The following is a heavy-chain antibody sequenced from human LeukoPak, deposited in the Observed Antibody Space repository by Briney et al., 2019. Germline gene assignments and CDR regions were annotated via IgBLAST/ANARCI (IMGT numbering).Heavy chain of an antibody. D-gene: IGHD6-19*01. V-gene: IGHV4-39*07. CDR1: GGSISSSSYY. Sequence: SETLSLTCTVSGGSISSSSYYWGWIRQPPGKGLEWIGSIYYSGSTYYNPSLKSRVTISVGTSKNQFSLKLSSVTAAGTAVYYCARGYSSGWYYFDYWGQGTLVTVSS. CDR3: ARGYSSGWYYFDY. J-gene: IGHJ4*02. CDR2: IYYSGST.